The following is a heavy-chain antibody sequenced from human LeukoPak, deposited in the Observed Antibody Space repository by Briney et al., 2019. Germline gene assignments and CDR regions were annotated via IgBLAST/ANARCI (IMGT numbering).Heavy chain of an antibody. CDR2: ISGSGGST. Sequence: PGGSLRLSCAASGFTFSSYAMSWVRQAPGKGLEWVSAISGSGGSTYYADSVKGRFTISRDNSKNTLYLQTNSLRSDDTAVYYCARDRAYYDILTGYSIYGMDVWGQGTTVTVSS. CDR3: ARDRAYYDILTGYSIYGMDV. J-gene: IGHJ6*02. CDR1: GFTFSSYA. D-gene: IGHD3-9*01. V-gene: IGHV3-23*01.